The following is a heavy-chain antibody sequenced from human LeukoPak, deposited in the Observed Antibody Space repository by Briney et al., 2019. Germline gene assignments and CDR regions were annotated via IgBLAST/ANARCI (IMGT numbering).Heavy chain of an antibody. V-gene: IGHV3-30*18. Sequence: GGSLRLSCAASGFTFSSYGMHWVRQPQGEGLEWVAVISYDGSKKSSAESVKGRFTISRDNSKNTLFLEMNSLRTDDTAVYYCAKTSGFEAYYYYYGMDVWGPGTTVTVSS. D-gene: IGHD3-10*01. CDR3: AKTSGFEAYYYYYGMDV. J-gene: IGHJ6*02. CDR1: GFTFSSYG. CDR2: ISYDGSKK.